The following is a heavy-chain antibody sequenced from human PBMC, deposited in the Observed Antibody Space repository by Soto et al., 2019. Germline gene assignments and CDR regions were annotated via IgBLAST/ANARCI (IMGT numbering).Heavy chain of an antibody. J-gene: IGHJ6*03. CDR3: ARRGGYCSSTSCKKVGQIPSDYYYMDV. V-gene: IGHV4-39*01. CDR2: IYYSGST. Sequence: QLQLQESGPGLVKPSETLSLTCTVSGGSISSSSYYWGWIRQPPGKGLEWIGSIYYSGSTYYNPSLKSRVTISVDTSKNQFSLKLSSVTAADTAVYYCARRGGYCSSTSCKKVGQIPSDYYYMDVWGKGTTVTVSS. CDR1: GGSISSSSYY. D-gene: IGHD2-2*01.